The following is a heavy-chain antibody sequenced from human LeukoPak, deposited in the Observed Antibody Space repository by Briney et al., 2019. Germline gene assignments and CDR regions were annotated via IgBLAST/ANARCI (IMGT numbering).Heavy chain of an antibody. J-gene: IGHJ4*02. CDR3: AKVSSTSAFDY. Sequence: GPSVSPSRAAYAFTFSSYAMICVRQAPGRGLESVPAISSGGGSTYYADSVKGRFTISRDNSKNTLYLQMNSQRAEDTAVYYWAKVSSTSAFDYWGQGTLVTVSS. V-gene: IGHV3-23*01. CDR2: ISSGGGST. D-gene: IGHD2-2*01. CDR1: AFTFSSYA.